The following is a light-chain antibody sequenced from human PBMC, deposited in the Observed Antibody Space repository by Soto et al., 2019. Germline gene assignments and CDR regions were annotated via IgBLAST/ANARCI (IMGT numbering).Light chain of an antibody. CDR1: QSIVDS. J-gene: IGKJ2*01. CDR2: DAS. V-gene: IGKV1-5*01. Sequence: DIQMTQSPSTLSAFVGDRVTITCRASQSIVDSLVWYQHRPGKAPKLLIYDASTLESGVPSRFSGSGSATEFTLTISSLQPADFATYYCHHYYAYPYTFGQGTNLEMK. CDR3: HHYYAYPYT.